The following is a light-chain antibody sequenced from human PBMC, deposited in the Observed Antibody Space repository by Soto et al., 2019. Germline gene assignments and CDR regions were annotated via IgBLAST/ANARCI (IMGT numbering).Light chain of an antibody. J-gene: IGKJ4*01. CDR1: QSVRSN. Sequence: EIVLTQSPATLSVSPGERATLSCRASQSVRSNLAWYQQKPGQAPRLLIFDVSTRATNIPARFSGSGSGTEFTLTISSLQSEDFAVYYCQQYINWPPLTFGGGTK. CDR3: QQYINWPPLT. CDR2: DVS. V-gene: IGKV3-15*01.